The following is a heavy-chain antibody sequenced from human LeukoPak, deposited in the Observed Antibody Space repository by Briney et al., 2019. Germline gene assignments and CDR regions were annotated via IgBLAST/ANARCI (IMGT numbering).Heavy chain of an antibody. CDR2: MYYRGNT. V-gene: IGHV4-39*07. CDR3: ARLYGNYQNYFDY. J-gene: IGHJ4*02. Sequence: SETLSLTCTVSGGSISSITYYWGWIRQPPGKGLEWVGHMYYRGNTFYNPSLKSRVTISVDTSKNQFSLKLRSVTAADTAVYYCARLYGNYQNYFDYWGQGTLVTVSS. CDR1: GGSISSITYY. D-gene: IGHD1-7*01.